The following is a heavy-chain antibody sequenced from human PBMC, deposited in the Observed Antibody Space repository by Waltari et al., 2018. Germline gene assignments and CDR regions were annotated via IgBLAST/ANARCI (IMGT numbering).Heavy chain of an antibody. V-gene: IGHV1-8*01. D-gene: IGHD3-9*01. CDR3: ARGWKESRYLDWFLPSAFDY. CDR1: GYTFTSYD. J-gene: IGHJ4*02. Sequence: QVQLVQSGAEVKKPGASVKVSCKASGYTFTSYDINWVRQATGHGLEWMGWMNPNSGNTGYAQKFQGIVTMTRNTSISTADMELRSVRSEDTAVYYCARGWKESRYLDWFLPSAFDYWGQGTLVTVSS. CDR2: MNPNSGNT.